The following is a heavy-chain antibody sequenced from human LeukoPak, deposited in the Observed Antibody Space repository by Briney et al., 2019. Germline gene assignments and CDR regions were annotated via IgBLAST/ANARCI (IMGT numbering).Heavy chain of an antibody. CDR2: IYYSGST. Sequence: SETLSLTCTVSGVSISSGGYYWSWIRQHPGKGLEWIGYIYYSGSTYYNPSLKSRVTISVDTSENQFSLKLSSVTAADTAVYYCARDRLYYGSGSYYNPHEVYGMDVWGQGTTVTVSS. V-gene: IGHV4-31*03. D-gene: IGHD3-10*01. CDR1: GVSISSGGYY. J-gene: IGHJ6*02. CDR3: ARDRLYYGSGSYYNPHEVYGMDV.